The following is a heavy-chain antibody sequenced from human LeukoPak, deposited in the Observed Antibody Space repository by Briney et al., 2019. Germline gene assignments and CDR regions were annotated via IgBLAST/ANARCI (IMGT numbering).Heavy chain of an antibody. CDR1: GYTFTTYA. J-gene: IGHJ5*02. Sequence: ASVKVSCKASGYTFTTYAMNWVRQAPGQGLEWMGWINTNTGNPTYAQGFTGRFVFSLDTSVSTAYLQISSLKAEDTAVYYCARATIPYGDYYLAPANWFDPWGQGTLVTVSS. CDR2: INTNTGNP. D-gene: IGHD4-17*01. CDR3: ARATIPYGDYYLAPANWFDP. V-gene: IGHV7-4-1*02.